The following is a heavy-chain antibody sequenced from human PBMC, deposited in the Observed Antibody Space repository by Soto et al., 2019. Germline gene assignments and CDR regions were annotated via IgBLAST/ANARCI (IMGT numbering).Heavy chain of an antibody. CDR1: GYTFTSYA. Sequence: EASVKVSCKASGYTFTSYAMHWVRQAPGQRLEWMGWINAGNGNTKYSQKFQGRVTITRDTSASTAYMELSSLRSEDTAVYYCARDRGYYDILTGYYMDVWGQGTTVTVSS. CDR3: ARDRGYYDILTGYYMDV. J-gene: IGHJ6*03. CDR2: INAGNGNT. D-gene: IGHD3-9*01. V-gene: IGHV1-3*01.